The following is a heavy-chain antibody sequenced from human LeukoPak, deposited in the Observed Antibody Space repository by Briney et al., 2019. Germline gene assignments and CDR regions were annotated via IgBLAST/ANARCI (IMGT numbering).Heavy chain of an antibody. Sequence: GGSLRLSCAASGFTFSTYWMTWVHQAPGKGLEWVANIMHDGTKKGYVDSVKGRFTISRDNAKNSLYLQMNSLRVEDTAVYYCAREADWGQGTLVTVSS. D-gene: IGHD6-25*01. CDR3: AREAD. CDR1: GFTFSTYW. V-gene: IGHV3-7*01. J-gene: IGHJ4*02. CDR2: IMHDGTKK.